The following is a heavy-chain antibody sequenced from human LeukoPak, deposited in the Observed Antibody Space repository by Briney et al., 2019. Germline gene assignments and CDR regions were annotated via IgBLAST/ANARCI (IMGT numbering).Heavy chain of an antibody. D-gene: IGHD6-13*01. J-gene: IGHJ6*03. Sequence: PSETLSLTCAVYGGSFSGYYWSWIRQPPGKGLEWIGEINHSGSTNYNPSLKSRVTISVDTSKNQFSLKLSSVTAADTAVYYCARERGSSWYSYYYYMDVWGKGTTVTVSS. CDR3: ARERGSSWYSYYYYMDV. CDR1: GGSFSGYY. CDR2: INHSGST. V-gene: IGHV4-34*01.